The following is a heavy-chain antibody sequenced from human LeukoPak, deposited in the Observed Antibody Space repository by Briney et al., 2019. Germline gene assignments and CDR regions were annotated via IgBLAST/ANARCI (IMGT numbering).Heavy chain of an antibody. CDR1: GFTFSGSA. CDR3: TRHGTPGIAVAGGNSDY. D-gene: IGHD6-19*01. Sequence: GGSLRLSCAASGFTFSGSAMHWVRQASGKGLEWVGRIRSKANSYATAYAASVKGRFTISRDDSKNTAYLQMNSLKTEDTAVYYCTRHGTPGIAVAGGNSDYWGRGTLVTVSS. J-gene: IGHJ4*02. CDR2: IRSKANSYAT. V-gene: IGHV3-73*01.